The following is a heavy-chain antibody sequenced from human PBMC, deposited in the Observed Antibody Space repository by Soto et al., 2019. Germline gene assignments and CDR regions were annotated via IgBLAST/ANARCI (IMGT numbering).Heavy chain of an antibody. Sequence: EVQLLESGGGLVQPGGSLRLSCAASGFTFSSYAMSWVRQAPGKGLEWVSAISGSGISTYYADSVKGRFTISRDNSKNTQYLQMNSLRAEDTAVYYCAQEAGYSYGYDGMDVWGQGTTVTVSS. CDR2: ISGSGIST. CDR3: AQEAGYSYGYDGMDV. CDR1: GFTFSSYA. J-gene: IGHJ6*02. V-gene: IGHV3-23*01. D-gene: IGHD5-18*01.